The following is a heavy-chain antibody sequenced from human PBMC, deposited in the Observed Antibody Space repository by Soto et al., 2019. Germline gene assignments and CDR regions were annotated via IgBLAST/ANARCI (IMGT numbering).Heavy chain of an antibody. CDR3: VRATAGYSFGY. V-gene: IGHV3-21*01. CDR1: GFTFRSYS. Sequence: EVQLVESGGGLVKPGGSLRLSCAASGFTFRSYSMNWVRQAPEKGLEWVSTITSSSTYIYYADSLKGRFTISRDNAKSSLYLQMNSLRAEDTAVYYCVRATAGYSFGYWGQGTLVTVSS. CDR2: ITSSSTYI. J-gene: IGHJ4*02. D-gene: IGHD5-12*01.